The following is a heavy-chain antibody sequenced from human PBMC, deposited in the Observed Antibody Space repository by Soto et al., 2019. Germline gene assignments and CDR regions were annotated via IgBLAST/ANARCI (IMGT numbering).Heavy chain of an antibody. D-gene: IGHD6-19*01. CDR3: ARGWYGSGWYLGGAFDI. V-gene: IGHV3-30-3*01. Sequence: PGGSLRLSCAASGFTFSSYAMHWVRQAPGKGLEWVAVISYDGSNKYYADSVKGRFTISRDNSKNTLHLQMNSLRAEDTAVYYCARGWYGSGWYLGGAFDIWGQGTMVT. J-gene: IGHJ3*02. CDR2: ISYDGSNK. CDR1: GFTFSSYA.